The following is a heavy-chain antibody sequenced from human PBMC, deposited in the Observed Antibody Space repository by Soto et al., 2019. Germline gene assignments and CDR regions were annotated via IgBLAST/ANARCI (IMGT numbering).Heavy chain of an antibody. CDR3: ARRYGYSFDY. CDR1: GGSISSYY. CDR2: IYYSGST. V-gene: IGHV4-59*08. D-gene: IGHD1-1*01. Sequence: PSVTLSLTCTVSGGSISSYYWSWIRQPPGKGLEWIGYIYYSGSTNYNPSLKSRVTISVDTSKNQFSLKLSSVTAADTAVYYCARRYGYSFDYWGQGTLVTVSS. J-gene: IGHJ4*02.